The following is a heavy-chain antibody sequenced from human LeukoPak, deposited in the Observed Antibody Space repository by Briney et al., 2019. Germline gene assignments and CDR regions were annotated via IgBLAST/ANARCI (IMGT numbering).Heavy chain of an antibody. CDR2: IYPSGST. Sequence: SETLSLTCTVSGGSFSSYYWTWIRQPAGKGLEWIGRIYPSGSTNYNPSLKSRVNMSVDTSKNQFSLKLSSVTAADTALYYCARGISGTTGTSYYYYHMDVWGKGTTVTVSS. D-gene: IGHD1-7*01. CDR1: GGSFSSYY. V-gene: IGHV4-4*07. CDR3: ARGISGTTGTSYYYYHMDV. J-gene: IGHJ6*03.